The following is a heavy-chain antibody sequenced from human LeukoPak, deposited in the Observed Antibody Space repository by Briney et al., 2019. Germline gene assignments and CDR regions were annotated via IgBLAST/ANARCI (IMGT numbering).Heavy chain of an antibody. CDR1: GFTFSSYS. V-gene: IGHV3-21*01. CDR2: ISSSSSYI. J-gene: IGHJ3*02. Sequence: GGSLRLSCAASGFTFSSYSMNWVRQAPGKGLEWVSSISSSSSYIYYADSVKGRFTISRDNAKNSLYLQMNNLRAEDTAMFYCATSMAQDVDAFHIWGQGTMVTVSS. CDR3: ATSMAQDVDAFHI. D-gene: IGHD2-21*01.